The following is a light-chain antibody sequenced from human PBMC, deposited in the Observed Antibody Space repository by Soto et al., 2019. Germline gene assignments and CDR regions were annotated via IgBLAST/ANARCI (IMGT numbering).Light chain of an antibody. CDR3: SSYIGSNSYV. CDR2: HVS. CDR1: SSDVGGYEY. V-gene: IGLV2-14*01. Sequence: QSALTQPASVSGSPGQSITISCTGSSSDVGGYEYVSWYQQHPGKAHKLMIFHVSNRPSGISNRFSGSKSGNTASLTISGLQAEDEADYYCSSYIGSNSYVFGTGTKVTVL. J-gene: IGLJ1*01.